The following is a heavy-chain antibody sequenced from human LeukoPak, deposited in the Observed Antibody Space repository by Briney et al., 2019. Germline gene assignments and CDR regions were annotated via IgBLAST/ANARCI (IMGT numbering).Heavy chain of an antibody. CDR2: INHSGST. V-gene: IGHV4-34*01. J-gene: IGHJ4*02. CDR1: GGSFSGYY. CDR3: ARFAPRVVPSYGYCVFDY. Sequence: SETLSLTCAVYGGSFSGYYWSWIRQPPGKGLEWIGEINHSGSTNYNPSLKSRVTISVDTSKDQFSLKLSSVTAADTAVYYCARFAPRVVPSYGYCVFDYWGQGTLVTVSS. D-gene: IGHD5-18*01.